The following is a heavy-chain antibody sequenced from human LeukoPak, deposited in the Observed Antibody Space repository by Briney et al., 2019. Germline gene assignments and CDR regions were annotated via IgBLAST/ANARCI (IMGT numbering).Heavy chain of an antibody. CDR2: IYRSGST. J-gene: IGHJ5*02. Sequence: SETLSLTCAVSGGSITSGDYSWNWIRQPPGKGLEWIGCIYRSGSTYYNPSLKSRVSISVDRSKNQFSLKLRSVTAADTAVYYCAREAAILRGVWGINWFDLWGQGTLVTVSS. CDR3: AREAAILRGVWGINWFDL. D-gene: IGHD2-2*02. V-gene: IGHV4-30-2*01. CDR1: GGSITSGDYS.